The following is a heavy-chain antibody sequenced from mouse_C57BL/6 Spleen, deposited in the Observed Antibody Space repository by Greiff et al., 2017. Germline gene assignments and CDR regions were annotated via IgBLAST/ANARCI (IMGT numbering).Heavy chain of an antibody. CDR2: INPNNGGT. Sequence: VQLQQSGPELVKPGASVKISCQASGYTFTDYYMNWVKQSHGKSLEWIGDINPNNGGTSYNQKFKGKATLTVDKSSSTAYMELRSLTSEDSAVYYCARSSSYGYFDVWGTGTTVTVSS. D-gene: IGHD1-1*01. CDR1: GYTFTDYY. V-gene: IGHV1-26*01. J-gene: IGHJ1*03. CDR3: ARSSSYGYFDV.